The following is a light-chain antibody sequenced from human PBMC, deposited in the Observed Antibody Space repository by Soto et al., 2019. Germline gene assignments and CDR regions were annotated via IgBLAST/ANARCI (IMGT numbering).Light chain of an antibody. CDR2: GAS. V-gene: IGKV3-15*01. CDR3: QQTYSPPFT. CDR1: QSVSSN. Sequence: EIVMTQSPATLSVSPGERATLSFRASQSVSSNLAWYQQKPGQAPRLLIYGASTRATGIPARFSGSGSGTDFTLTISSLQPDDFATYYCQQTYSPPFTFGPGTKVDIK. J-gene: IGKJ3*01.